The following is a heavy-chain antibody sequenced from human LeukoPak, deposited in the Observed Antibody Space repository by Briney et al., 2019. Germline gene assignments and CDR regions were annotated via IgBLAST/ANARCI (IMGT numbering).Heavy chain of an antibody. CDR1: GGSISSYY. V-gene: IGHV4-59*01. J-gene: IGHJ4*02. Sequence: SETLSLTCTVSGGSISSYYWSWIRQPPGKGLEWIWYIYYSGSTNYNPSLKSRVTISVDTSKNQFSLKLSSVTAADTAVYYCARHYDFWSGYPNFDYWGQGTLVTVSS. CDR3: ARHYDFWSGYPNFDY. D-gene: IGHD3-3*01. CDR2: IYYSGST.